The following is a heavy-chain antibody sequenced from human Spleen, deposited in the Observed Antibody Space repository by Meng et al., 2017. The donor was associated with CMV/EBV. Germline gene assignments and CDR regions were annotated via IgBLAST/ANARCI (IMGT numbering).Heavy chain of an antibody. V-gene: IGHV4-59*01. CDR1: GGSISPYY. Sequence: ESLKISCTVSGGSISPYYWTWIRQPPGKGLEWIGYIYYSGHTNYNPSLKSRVTISVDTSKNQFSLRLSAVTAADTAVYYCAREADDYVWGSYRPGASDIWGQGTMVTVSS. CDR3: AREADDYVWGSYRPGASDI. D-gene: IGHD3-16*02. CDR2: IYYSGHT. J-gene: IGHJ3*02.